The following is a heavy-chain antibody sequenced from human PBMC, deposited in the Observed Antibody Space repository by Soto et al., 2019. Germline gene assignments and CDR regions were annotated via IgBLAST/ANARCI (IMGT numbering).Heavy chain of an antibody. CDR1: GGSISSSSYY. D-gene: IGHD2-15*01. V-gene: IGHV4-39*01. CDR2: IYYSGST. Sequence: QLQLQESGPGLVKPSETLSPTCTVSGGSISSSSYYWGWIRQPPGKGLEWIGSIYYSGSTYYNPSLKSRVTISVDTSKNQFSLKLSSVAAADTAVYYCAEQAAQFDYWGQGTLVTVS. CDR3: AEQAAQFDY. J-gene: IGHJ4*02.